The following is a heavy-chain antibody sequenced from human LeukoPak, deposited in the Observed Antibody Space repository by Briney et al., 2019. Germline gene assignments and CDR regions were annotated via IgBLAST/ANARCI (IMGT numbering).Heavy chain of an antibody. CDR1: GLTLSPYA. CDR3: ARGSGGERYYYYGMDV. V-gene: IGHV3-30-3*01. D-gene: IGHD2-15*01. J-gene: IGHJ6*02. CDR2: ISYDGVNK. Sequence: GGSLRLSCTASGLTLSPYAIHWVRQAPGKGLEWVSVISYDGVNKYYADSVKGRFTISRDNSKNTLYLHMNSLRVEDTAVYYCARGSGGERYYYYGMDVWGQGTTVTVSS.